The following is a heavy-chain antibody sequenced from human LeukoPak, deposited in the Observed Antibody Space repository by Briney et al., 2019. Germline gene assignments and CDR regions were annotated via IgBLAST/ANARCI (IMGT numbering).Heavy chain of an antibody. J-gene: IGHJ6*03. CDR1: GGTFSSYA. CDR2: IIPIFGTA. D-gene: IGHD3-3*01. Sequence: GASVKVSCKASGGTFSSYAISWVRQAPGQGLEWVGGIIPIFGTANYAQKFQGRVTITADESTSTAYMELSSLRSEDTAVYYCARGRRGDFWSGYYGQTTTYYYYYYMDVWGKGTTVTVSS. V-gene: IGHV1-69*13. CDR3: ARGRRGDFWSGYYGQTTTYYYYYYMDV.